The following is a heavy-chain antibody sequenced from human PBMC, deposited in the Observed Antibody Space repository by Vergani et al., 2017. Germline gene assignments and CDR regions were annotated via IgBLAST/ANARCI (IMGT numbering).Heavy chain of an antibody. J-gene: IGHJ6*02. Sequence: QVQLVQSGAEVKKPGSSVKVSCKASGGTFSSYAISWVRQAPGQGLEWMGGIIPIFGTANYAQKFQGRVTITADESTSTAYMELSSLRSEDTAVYYCARVVRGLGRRCSSTSCYPRGSRYYGMDVWGQGTTVTVSS. D-gene: IGHD2-2*01. CDR1: GGTFSSYA. CDR3: ARVVRGLGRRCSSTSCYPRGSRYYGMDV. CDR2: IIPIFGTA. V-gene: IGHV1-69*01.